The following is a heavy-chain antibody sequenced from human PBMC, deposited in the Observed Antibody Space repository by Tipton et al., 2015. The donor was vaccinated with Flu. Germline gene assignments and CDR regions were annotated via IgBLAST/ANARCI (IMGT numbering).Heavy chain of an antibody. CDR3: ARGLGMVYRNCFDP. CDR1: RGSISDYF. CDR2: INDNGDT. Sequence: GLVKPSETLSLTCNVSRGSISDYFWSWIRQTPEKGLEWIGFINDNGDTSYHPSLKGRVTISVDTSKNQFSLRLNSVTAADTAVYFCARGLGMVYRNCFDPWGQGILVTVSS. J-gene: IGHJ5*02. D-gene: IGHD3-10*01. V-gene: IGHV4-59*01.